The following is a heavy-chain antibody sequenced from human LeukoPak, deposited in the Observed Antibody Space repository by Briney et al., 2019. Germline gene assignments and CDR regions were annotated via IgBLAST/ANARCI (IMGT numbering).Heavy chain of an antibody. CDR3: ARHYKSTRTAVFDY. V-gene: IGHV4-59*08. Sequence: PSEPLSLTYTVSGDSVSPYYWSWTRQSPGQELHWLGYVHYSGSTKYNPSLKSRVTISLDTSKDQFSLRLSSVSAADTAVYYCARHYKSTRTAVFDYWGQGTLVTVSA. D-gene: IGHD6-13*01. J-gene: IGHJ4*02. CDR1: GDSVSPYY. CDR2: VHYSGST.